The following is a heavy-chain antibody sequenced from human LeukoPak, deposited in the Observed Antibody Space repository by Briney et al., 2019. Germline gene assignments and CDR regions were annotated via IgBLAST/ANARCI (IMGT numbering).Heavy chain of an antibody. Sequence: SVKVSCKASGGTFSSYAISWVRQAPGQGLEWMGGIIPIFGTADYAQKFQGRVTITADESTSTAYMELSSLRSEDTAVYYCARGMHYYDSSFDCWGQGTLVTVSS. CDR3: ARGMHYYDSSFDC. CDR2: IIPIFGTA. D-gene: IGHD3-22*01. J-gene: IGHJ4*02. CDR1: GGTFSSYA. V-gene: IGHV1-69*13.